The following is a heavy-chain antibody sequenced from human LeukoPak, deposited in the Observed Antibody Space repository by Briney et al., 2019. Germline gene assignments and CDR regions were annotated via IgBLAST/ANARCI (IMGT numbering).Heavy chain of an antibody. CDR2: INHSGST. CDR3: ARSYYDFWSGYYPPNYYYYMDV. J-gene: IGHJ6*03. CDR1: GGSFSGYY. Sequence: SETLSLTCAVYGGSFSGYYWSWIRQPPGKGLEWIGEINHSGSTNYNPSLKSRVTISVDTSKNQFSLKLSSVTAADTAVYYCARSYYDFWSGYYPPNYYYYMDVWGKGTTVTVSS. V-gene: IGHV4-34*01. D-gene: IGHD3-3*01.